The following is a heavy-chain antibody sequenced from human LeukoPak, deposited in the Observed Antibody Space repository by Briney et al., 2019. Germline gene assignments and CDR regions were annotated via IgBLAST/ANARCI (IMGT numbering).Heavy chain of an antibody. D-gene: IGHD6-13*01. V-gene: IGHV3-23*01. CDR2: ISSSGNT. Sequence: GGSLRLSCAASGFTFSRSAMTWVRQTPGKGLGWVSSISSSGNTYYADSVKGRFTISRDNSKNMLYLQMSSLRAEDTAVYYCVKGRISEDGLDFWGQGTLVTVSS. CDR1: GFTFSRSA. J-gene: IGHJ4*02. CDR3: VKGRISEDGLDF.